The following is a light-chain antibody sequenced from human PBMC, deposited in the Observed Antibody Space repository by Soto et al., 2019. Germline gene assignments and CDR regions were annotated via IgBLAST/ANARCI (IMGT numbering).Light chain of an antibody. CDR2: DVS. CDR3: CSYAGSYTWV. V-gene: IGLV2-11*01. CDR1: SSDIGAYKY. J-gene: IGLJ3*02. Sequence: QAVLTQPRSVSGSPGQSVTISCTGTSSDIGAYKYVSWYQQHPGKAPKVMIHDVSERPSGVPDRFSGSKSGNTASLTISRLQAEDEGDYYCCSYAGSYTWVFGGGTKVTVL.